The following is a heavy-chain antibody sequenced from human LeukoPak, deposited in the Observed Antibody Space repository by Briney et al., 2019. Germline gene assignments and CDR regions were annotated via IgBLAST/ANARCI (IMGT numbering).Heavy chain of an antibody. CDR2: IYHSGST. J-gene: IGHJ4*02. CDR1: GGSISSSNW. V-gene: IGHV4-4*02. D-gene: IGHD6-19*01. CDR3: ARDFEGSSGLFDY. Sequence: SETLSLTCAVSGGSISSSNWWSWVRQPPGKGLEWIGEIYHSGSTNYNPSLKSRVTISVDKSKNQFSLKLSSVTAADRAVYYCARDFEGSSGLFDYWGQGTLVTVSS.